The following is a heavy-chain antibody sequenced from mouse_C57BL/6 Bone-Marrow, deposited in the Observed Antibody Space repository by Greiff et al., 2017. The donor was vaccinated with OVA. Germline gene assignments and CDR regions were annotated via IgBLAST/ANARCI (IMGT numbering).Heavy chain of an antibody. D-gene: IGHD1-1*01. CDR2: IDPEDGET. Sequence: VQLQQSGAELVKPGASVKLSCTASGFNIKDYYMHWVKQRTEQGLEWIGRIDPEDGETKYAPNFQGKATITADTTANTAYLQLSSLTSEDTAVYYCALILLRFAYWGQGTLVTVSA. J-gene: IGHJ3*01. CDR3: ALILLRFAY. CDR1: GFNIKDYY. V-gene: IGHV14-2*01.